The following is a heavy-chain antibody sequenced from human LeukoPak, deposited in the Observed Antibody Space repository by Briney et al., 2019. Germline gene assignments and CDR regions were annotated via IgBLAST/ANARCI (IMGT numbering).Heavy chain of an antibody. CDR1: GFTFSSYA. CDR2: IPRNGGST. J-gene: IGHJ6*03. CDR3: AKAPRFGDHAAEYFYYYMDV. D-gene: IGHD3-16*01. Sequence: PGGSLRLSCAASGFTFSSYAMSWVRPAPGKGLEWVSSIPRNGGSTYYADSVKGRFTISRDNSKNTLYVQMNSLRVDDTAVYYCAKAPRFGDHAAEYFYYYMDVWGKGTTVTVSS. V-gene: IGHV3-23*01.